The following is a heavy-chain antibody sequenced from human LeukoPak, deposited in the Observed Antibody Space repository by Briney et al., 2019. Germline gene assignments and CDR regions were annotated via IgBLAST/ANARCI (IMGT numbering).Heavy chain of an antibody. Sequence: ASVKVSCKASGYTFTGYYMHWVRQAPGQGLEWMGWINPNSGGTNYAQKFQGRVTMTRDTSTSTVYMELSSLRSEDTAVYYCARSWTPSAPLRYDYWGQGTLVTVSS. J-gene: IGHJ4*02. CDR1: GYTFTGYY. CDR2: INPNSGGT. CDR3: ARSWTPSAPLRYDY. V-gene: IGHV1-2*02. D-gene: IGHD4-17*01.